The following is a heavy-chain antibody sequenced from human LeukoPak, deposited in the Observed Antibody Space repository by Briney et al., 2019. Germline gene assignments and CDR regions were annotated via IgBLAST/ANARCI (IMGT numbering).Heavy chain of an antibody. Sequence: RPSETLSLTCTVSGYSISSGYYWGWIRQPPGKGLEWIGSIYHSGSTYYNPSLKSRVTISVDTSKNQFSLKLSSVTAADTAVYYCVRDGVGGDAFDIWGQGTMVTVSS. J-gene: IGHJ3*02. V-gene: IGHV4-38-2*02. CDR2: IYHSGST. D-gene: IGHD1-26*01. CDR3: VRDGVGGDAFDI. CDR1: GYSISSGYY.